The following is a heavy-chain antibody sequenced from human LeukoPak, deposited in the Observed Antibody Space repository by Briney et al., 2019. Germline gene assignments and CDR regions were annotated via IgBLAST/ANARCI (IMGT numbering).Heavy chain of an antibody. CDR2: IYPGDSDT. CDR3: ARPISNFYNFWSGWVYGDYYYMDV. Sequence: GESLKISCKGSGYSFTSYWIGWVRQMPGKGLEWMGIIYPGDSDTRYSPSFQGQVTISADKSISTAYLQWSSLKASDTAMYYCARPISNFYNFWSGWVYGDYYYMDVWGKGTTVTVSS. J-gene: IGHJ6*03. CDR1: GYSFTSYW. D-gene: IGHD3-3*01. V-gene: IGHV5-51*01.